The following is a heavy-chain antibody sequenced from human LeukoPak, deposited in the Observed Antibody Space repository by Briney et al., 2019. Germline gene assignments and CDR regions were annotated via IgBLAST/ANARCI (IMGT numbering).Heavy chain of an antibody. CDR2: INQDGSEK. CDR3: ARDYETTNF. Sequence: GGSLRLSCAASGFSFRSYWMSWVRQAPGKGPEWVANINQDGSEKYYVDSVKGRFTISRDNAKNSLYLQMNSLRAEDTAVYYCARDYETTNFWGQGTLVTVS. D-gene: IGHD4-17*01. J-gene: IGHJ4*02. CDR1: GFSFRSYW. V-gene: IGHV3-7*01.